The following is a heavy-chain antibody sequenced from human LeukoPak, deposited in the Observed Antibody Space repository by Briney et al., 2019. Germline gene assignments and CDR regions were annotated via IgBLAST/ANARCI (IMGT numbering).Heavy chain of an antibody. CDR2: ISSSSSYI. CDR1: GFTFNTYN. CDR3: ARDPYSGNYGDYYYYYMDV. Sequence: GGSLRLSCAASGFTFNTYNMNWVRQAPGKGLEWVSSISSSSSYIYYADSVKGRFTISRDNAKSSLYLQMNSLRDEDTAVYYCARDPYSGNYGDYYYYYMDVWGKGTTVTISS. D-gene: IGHD1-26*01. J-gene: IGHJ6*03. V-gene: IGHV3-21*01.